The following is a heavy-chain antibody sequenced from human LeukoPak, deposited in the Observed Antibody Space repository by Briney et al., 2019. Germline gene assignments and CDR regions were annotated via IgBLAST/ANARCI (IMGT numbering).Heavy chain of an antibody. J-gene: IGHJ4*02. CDR3: AREEYFYNV. CDR2: ILYDGSNK. Sequence: GGSLRLSCAASGFTFSAYAMHWVRQPPGKGLEWVAVILYDGSNKYYADSVKGRFTISRDNSNNTLYLQMTSLRRDDTAVYFCAREEYFYNVWGQGTLVTVSS. D-gene: IGHD3-10*01. CDR1: GFTFSAYA. V-gene: IGHV3-30*03.